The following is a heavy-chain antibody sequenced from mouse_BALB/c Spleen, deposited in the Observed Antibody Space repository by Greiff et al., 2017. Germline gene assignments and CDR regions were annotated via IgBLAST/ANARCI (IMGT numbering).Heavy chain of an antibody. D-gene: IGHD2-4*01. Sequence: VQLQQSGAELVKPGASVKLSCTASGFTIKDSDMHWVKQRPEQGLEWIGWIDPANGNTKYDPKFQGKATITADTSSNTAYLQLSRLTSEYTAVYYCAGDDSYSFDDWGQGTSLTVAS. CDR2: IDPANGNT. J-gene: IGHJ2*02. V-gene: IGHV14-3*02. CDR1: GFTIKDSD. CDR3: AGDDSYSFDD.